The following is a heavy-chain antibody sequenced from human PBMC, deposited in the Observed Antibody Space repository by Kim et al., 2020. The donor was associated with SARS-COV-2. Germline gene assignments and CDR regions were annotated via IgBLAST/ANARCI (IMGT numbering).Heavy chain of an antibody. V-gene: IGHV3-66*01. CDR2: GNT. Sequence: GNTHYAAPVKRRCTISRDNSKNTPDLQMNSLSAEDTAMYYCTRDQVDGYWSWGQGTLVTVSS. D-gene: IGHD5-18*01. CDR3: TRDQVDGYWS. J-gene: IGHJ5*02.